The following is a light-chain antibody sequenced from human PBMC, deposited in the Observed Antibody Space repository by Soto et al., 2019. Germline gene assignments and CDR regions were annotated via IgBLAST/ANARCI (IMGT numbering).Light chain of an antibody. CDR1: QDISNY. V-gene: IGKV1-33*01. CDR3: QQYDNPPLT. J-gene: IGKJ4*01. CDR2: DAS. Sequence: DIQMTQSPSSLSASVGDRVTLTCQASQDISNYLNWYQQKPGKAPKLLIYDASNLETGVPSRFSGSESGTDFTFTISSLQAEDIATYYCQQYDNPPLTFGGGTKVEIK.